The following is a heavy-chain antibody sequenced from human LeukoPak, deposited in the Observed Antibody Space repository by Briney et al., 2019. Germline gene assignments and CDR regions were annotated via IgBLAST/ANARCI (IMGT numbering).Heavy chain of an antibody. CDR2: MNPNSGNT. Sequence: SSVHVSYKASGYSFPSYGIKWVRQAPGQGLEWMGWMNPNSGNTGYVQKFQGRVTMTRNTSISTAYMELSSLRSEDTAVYYCASAPHIVVVTARGGWFDSWGQGTLVTVSS. CDR3: ASAPHIVVVTARGGWFDS. V-gene: IGHV1-8*01. CDR1: GYSFPSYG. D-gene: IGHD2-21*02. J-gene: IGHJ5*01.